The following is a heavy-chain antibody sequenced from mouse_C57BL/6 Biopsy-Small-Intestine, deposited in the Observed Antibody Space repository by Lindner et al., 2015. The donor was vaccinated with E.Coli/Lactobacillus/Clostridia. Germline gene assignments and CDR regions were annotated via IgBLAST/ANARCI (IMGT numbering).Heavy chain of an antibody. J-gene: IGHJ1*03. CDR2: IRSKSNNYAT. D-gene: IGHD2-12*01. Sequence: VQLQESGGGLVQPKGSLKLSCAASGFSFNTYAMNWVRQAPGKGLEWVACIRSKSNNYATYYADSVKDRFTISRDDSESMLYLQMNNLKTEDTAMYYCVRFYDWYFDVWGTGTTVTVSS. CDR1: GFSFNTYA. V-gene: IGHV10-1*01. CDR3: VRFYDWYFDV.